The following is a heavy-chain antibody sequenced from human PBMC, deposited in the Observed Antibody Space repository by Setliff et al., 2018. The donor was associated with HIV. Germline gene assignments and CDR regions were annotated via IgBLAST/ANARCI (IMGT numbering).Heavy chain of an antibody. Sequence: PSETLSLTCAVSGYSISSGYYWGWIRQPPGKGLEWIGSIYHSGSTNYNPSFRSRVTISVDSSKNQFSLKLSSVTAADTAVYYCARDVDHMMDVWGQGTPVTVSS. CDR3: ARDVDHMMDV. CDR1: GYSISSGYY. J-gene: IGHJ6*02. CDR2: IYHSGST. V-gene: IGHV4-38-2*02.